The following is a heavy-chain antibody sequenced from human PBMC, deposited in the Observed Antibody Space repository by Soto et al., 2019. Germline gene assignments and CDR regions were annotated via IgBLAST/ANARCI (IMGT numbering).Heavy chain of an antibody. D-gene: IGHD3-22*01. V-gene: IGHV3-23*01. CDR1: GFTFSSYA. CDR2: ISGSDGST. CDR3: ARRGHYYDSSGHYYVYYFDD. J-gene: IGHJ4*02. Sequence: GGSLRLSCAASGFTFSSYAMNWVRQAPGKGLEWVSAISGSDGSTYYADSVKGRFTISRDNSKNTLYLQMNSLRAEDTAVYYCARRGHYYDSSGHYYVYYFDDWGQGTLVTVSS.